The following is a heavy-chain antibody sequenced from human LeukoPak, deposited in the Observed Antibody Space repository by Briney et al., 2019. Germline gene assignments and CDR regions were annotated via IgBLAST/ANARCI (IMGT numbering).Heavy chain of an antibody. CDR2: ISSSSVYI. D-gene: IGHD1-26*01. Sequence: GGSLRLSCVVSGFTFNTYSMNWVRQAPGKGLEWVSSISSSSVYIHYADSVKGRFIISRDNAKKSLYLQMNSLRAEDTAVYYCARAREWELLSDDAFDIWGQGTMVTVSS. J-gene: IGHJ3*02. CDR1: GFTFNTYS. V-gene: IGHV3-21*04. CDR3: ARAREWELLSDDAFDI.